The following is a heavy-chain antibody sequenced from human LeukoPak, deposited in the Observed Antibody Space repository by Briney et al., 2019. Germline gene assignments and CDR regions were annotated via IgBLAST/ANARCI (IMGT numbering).Heavy chain of an antibody. CDR1: GFTFSSYW. CDR2: IKQDGSEK. J-gene: IGHJ3*02. CDR3: ARMAGLRTYAFDI. D-gene: IGHD4-17*01. V-gene: IGHV3-7*01. Sequence: PGGSLRLSCTASGFTFSSYWMSWVRQAPGKGLEWVANIKQDGSEKYYVDSVKGRFTISGDNAKNSLYLQMNSLRVEDTAVYYCARMAGLRTYAFDIWGQGTMVTVSS.